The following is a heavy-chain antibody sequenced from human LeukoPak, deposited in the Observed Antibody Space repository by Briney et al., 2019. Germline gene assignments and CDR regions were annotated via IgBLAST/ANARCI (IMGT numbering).Heavy chain of an antibody. Sequence: PSETLSLTCTVSGGSISSSSYYWGWIRQPPGKGLEWIGSIYYSGSTYYNPSLKSRVTISVDTSKNQFSLKLSSVTAADTAVYYCASPWELRDAFDIWGQGTMVTVSS. CDR1: GGSISSSSYY. CDR3: ASPWELRDAFDI. CDR2: IYYSGST. D-gene: IGHD1-26*01. V-gene: IGHV4-39*01. J-gene: IGHJ3*02.